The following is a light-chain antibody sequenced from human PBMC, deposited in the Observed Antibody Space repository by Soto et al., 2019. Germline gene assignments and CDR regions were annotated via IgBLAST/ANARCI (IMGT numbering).Light chain of an antibody. Sequence: DIVLTQSPDSLAVSLGERATINCRSSQSLLHSSNNKNYLAWYQQRPGQSPRLLIFWASTRESGVPDRFSGSESGTDFTLTISSLHAEDVADYYCHQYYYIPYTCDLGTKLEIK. CDR3: HQYYYIPYT. CDR1: QSLLHSSNNKNY. CDR2: WAS. V-gene: IGKV4-1*01. J-gene: IGKJ2*01.